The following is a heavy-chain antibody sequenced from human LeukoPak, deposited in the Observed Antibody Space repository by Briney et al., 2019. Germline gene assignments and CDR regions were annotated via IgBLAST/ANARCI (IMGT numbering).Heavy chain of an antibody. V-gene: IGHV1-46*01. CDR2: INPSGGST. J-gene: IGHJ4*02. Sequence: ASVKVSCKASGYTFTSYAMNWVRQAPGQGLEWMGIINPSGGSTSYAQKFQGRVTMTRDTSTSTVYMELSSLRSEDTAVYYCARDRDSSSWYILYYFDYWGQGTLVTVSS. D-gene: IGHD6-13*01. CDR3: ARDRDSSSWYILYYFDY. CDR1: GYTFTSYA.